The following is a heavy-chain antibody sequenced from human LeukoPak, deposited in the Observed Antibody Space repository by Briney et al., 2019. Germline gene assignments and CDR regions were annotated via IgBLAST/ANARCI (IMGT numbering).Heavy chain of an antibody. D-gene: IGHD1-26*01. Sequence: GGSLRLSCAASGFTVSSNYMSWVRQAPGKGLEWVSIIYSGGSTFYADSVKGRFTISRDNSKNTLYLQMNSLRAEDTAVYYCARGGSYLSAFDIWGQGTLVTVSS. V-gene: IGHV3-53*01. J-gene: IGHJ4*02. CDR2: IYSGGST. CDR3: ARGGSYLSAFDI. CDR1: GFTVSSNY.